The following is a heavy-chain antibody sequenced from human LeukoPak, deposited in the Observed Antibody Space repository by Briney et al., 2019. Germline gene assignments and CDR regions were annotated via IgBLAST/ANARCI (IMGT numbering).Heavy chain of an antibody. Sequence: GESLRLSCAASGLTFSSSWMHWVRQAPGKGLVWVSSINSDGSSTRYADSVKGRFTISRDNAKDTLYLQMNSLRAEDTAVYYCARLPTGSPLHYWGQGTLVTVSS. CDR3: ARLPTGSPLHY. J-gene: IGHJ4*02. CDR1: GLTFSSSW. V-gene: IGHV3-74*01. D-gene: IGHD1-14*01. CDR2: INSDGSST.